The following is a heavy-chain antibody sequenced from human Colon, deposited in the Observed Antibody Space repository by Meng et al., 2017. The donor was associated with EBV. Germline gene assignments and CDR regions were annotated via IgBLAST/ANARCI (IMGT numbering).Heavy chain of an antibody. J-gene: IGHJ4*02. CDR3: ARGGYYSFDY. CDR1: GGSISSVYW. Sequence: QVQLQDAGPGLLKPSEPLSLTCAVSGGSISSVYWWTWVRQSPGKGLEWIGEIYHSGSTNYNPSLKSRVTISVDKSKNQFSLKLTSVTAADTAVYYCARGGYYSFDYWGQRTLVTVSS. D-gene: IGHD5-18*01. CDR2: IYHSGST. V-gene: IGHV4-4*02.